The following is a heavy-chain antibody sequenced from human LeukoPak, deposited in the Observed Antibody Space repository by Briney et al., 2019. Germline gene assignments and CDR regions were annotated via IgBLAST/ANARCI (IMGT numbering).Heavy chain of an antibody. Sequence: ASVKVSCKASGYTFTSYDINWVRQATGQGLEWMGWMNPNSGNTGYAQKFQGRVTMTRNTSISTAYMELSSLRSEDTALYYCVCSETDYYYYYYMDVWGKGTTVTISS. V-gene: IGHV1-8*01. CDR1: GYTFTSYD. CDR2: MNPNSGNT. CDR3: VCSETDYYYYYYMDV. J-gene: IGHJ6*03. D-gene: IGHD3-10*02.